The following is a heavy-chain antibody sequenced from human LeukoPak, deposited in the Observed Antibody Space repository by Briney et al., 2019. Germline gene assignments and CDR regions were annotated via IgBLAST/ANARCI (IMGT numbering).Heavy chain of an antibody. V-gene: IGHV3-73*01. CDR2: IDRKVKGYAT. CDR3: TKDSGTYNWLDP. D-gene: IGHD1-26*01. Sequence: GGSLRLSCAVSGSIFGDSAIHWVRQDPGKGLEWVGFIDRKVKGYATAFAASVKGRFTISRDDSQNTAFLHMDTLKTEDTALYYCTKDSGTYNWLDPWGQGTLVTVSS. CDR1: GSIFGDSA. J-gene: IGHJ5*02.